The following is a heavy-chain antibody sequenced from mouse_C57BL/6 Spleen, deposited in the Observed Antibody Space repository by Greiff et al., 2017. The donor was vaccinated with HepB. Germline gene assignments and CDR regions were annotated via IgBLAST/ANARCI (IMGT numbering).Heavy chain of an antibody. CDR2: IWRGGST. V-gene: IGHV2-5*01. Sequence: VKLMESGPGLVQPSQSLSITCTASGFSFTSYGVHWVRQSPGKGLEWLGVIWRGGSTDYNAAFMSRLSITKDNSKSQVFFKMNSLQADDTAICYSAKTTGTRAMDYWGQGTSVTVSS. CDR1: GFSFTSYG. J-gene: IGHJ4*01. D-gene: IGHD4-1*01. CDR3: AKTTGTRAMDY.